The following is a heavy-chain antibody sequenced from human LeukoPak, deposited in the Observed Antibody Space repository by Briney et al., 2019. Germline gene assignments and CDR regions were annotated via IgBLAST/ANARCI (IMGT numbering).Heavy chain of an antibody. D-gene: IGHD3-10*01. CDR2: INHSGSI. Sequence: SETLSLTCAVYGGSFSGYYWGWIRRPPGKGLEWIGEINHSGSISYNSSLKSRVTISLDTSKNQFSLKLSSVTAADTAVYYCAGGDYHGSESYANYWGQGTLVAVSS. CDR1: GGSFSGYY. V-gene: IGHV4-34*01. J-gene: IGHJ4*02. CDR3: AGGDYHGSESYANY.